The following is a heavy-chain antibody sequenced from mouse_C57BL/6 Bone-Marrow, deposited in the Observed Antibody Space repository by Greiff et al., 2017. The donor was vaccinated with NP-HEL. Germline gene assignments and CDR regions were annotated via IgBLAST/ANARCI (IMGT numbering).Heavy chain of an antibody. CDR3: ARGLPRMDY. V-gene: IGHV1-59*01. CDR2: IDPSDSYT. J-gene: IGHJ4*01. Sequence: VQLQQPGAELVRPGTSVKLSCKASGYTFTSYWMHWVKQRPGQGLEWIGVIDPSDSYTNYNQKFKGKATLTVDTSSSTAYMRLSSLTSEDSAVYYCARGLPRMDYWGQGTSVTVSS. CDR1: GYTFTSYW. D-gene: IGHD2-4*01.